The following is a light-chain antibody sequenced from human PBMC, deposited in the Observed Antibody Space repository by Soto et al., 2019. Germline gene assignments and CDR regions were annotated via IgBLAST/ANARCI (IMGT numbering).Light chain of an antibody. CDR1: QGISTF. CDR2: AAS. CDR3: QQVISYPPG. V-gene: IGKV1-9*01. J-gene: IGKJ3*01. Sequence: DIQLTQSPSFLSASVGDRVTITCRASQGISTFLAWYQQRPGKAPKLLIYAASTLQSGVPSRCSGSGSGTEFTLTISSLQPEDFATYDCQQVISYPPGFGPGTKVDIK.